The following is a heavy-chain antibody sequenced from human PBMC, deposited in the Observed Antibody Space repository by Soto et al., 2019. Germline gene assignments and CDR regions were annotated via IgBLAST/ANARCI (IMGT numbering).Heavy chain of an antibody. J-gene: IGHJ6*03. CDR2: ISSSSQNT. Sequence: EVQLVESGGGLVQPGGSLRLSCAASEFTFSTYAMNWVRQAPGKGLEWVSYISSSSQNTRYADFVKGRFTISRDNAKNSLYLQMNSLRAEDTAVYYCARDQSRGQVFYYYMDVWGKGTTVTVSS. CDR1: EFTFSTYA. CDR3: ARDQSRGQVFYYYMDV. V-gene: IGHV3-48*01. D-gene: IGHD3-10*01.